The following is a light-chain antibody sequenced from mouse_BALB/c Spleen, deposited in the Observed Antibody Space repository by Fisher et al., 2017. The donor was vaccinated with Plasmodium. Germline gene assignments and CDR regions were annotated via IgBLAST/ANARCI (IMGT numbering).Light chain of an antibody. CDR1: QDINSY. V-gene: IGKV14-111*01. CDR3: LQYGEFPPT. CDR2: RAN. Sequence: SMYASLGERVPITCKASQDINSYLTWFQQEPGKSPKTLIYRANRLVDGVPSRFSGSGSGQDYSLTISSLEYEDMGIYYCLQYGEFPPTFGGGTTLEIK. J-gene: IGKJ1*01.